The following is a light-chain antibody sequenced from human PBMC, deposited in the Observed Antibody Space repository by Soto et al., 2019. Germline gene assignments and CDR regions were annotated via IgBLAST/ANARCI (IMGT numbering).Light chain of an antibody. Sequence: DILITKNPSTLSASVGDRVTITCRASQSISSWLAWYQQKPGKAPKPLIYDSSSLESGVPSRFSGSGSGTEFTLTISSLQPDDFATYYCQQYNSYLYTFGQGTK. CDR1: QSISSW. J-gene: IGKJ2*01. CDR2: DSS. CDR3: QQYNSYLYT. V-gene: IGKV1-5*01.